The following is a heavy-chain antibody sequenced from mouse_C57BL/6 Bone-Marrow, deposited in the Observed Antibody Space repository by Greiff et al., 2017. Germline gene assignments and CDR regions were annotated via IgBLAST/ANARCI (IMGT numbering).Heavy chain of an antibody. Sequence: EVQLQESGGGLVQPGGSMKLSCVASGFTFSNYWMNWVRQSPEKGLEWVAQIRLKSDNYATHYAESVKGRFTISRDDSKSSVYLQMNNLRAEDTGIYYCTPLRGYFDVWGTGTTVTVSS. CDR2: IRLKSDNYAT. CDR3: TPLRGYFDV. V-gene: IGHV6-3*01. J-gene: IGHJ1*03. CDR1: GFTFSNYW.